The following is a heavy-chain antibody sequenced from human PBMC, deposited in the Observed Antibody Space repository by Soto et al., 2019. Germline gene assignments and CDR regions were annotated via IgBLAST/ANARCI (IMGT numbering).Heavy chain of an antibody. CDR1: GGSIITSSYH. V-gene: IGHV4-39*01. D-gene: IGHD2-2*01. J-gene: IGHJ5*02. CDR3: ARVPDR. CDR2: VYFSGSA. Sequence: SETLSLTCTVSGGSIITSSYHWGWIRQTPGKGLQWIGSVYFSGSAYYSLSLKSRVTISVDTSNNQFSLKLSSVTAADTAVYYCARVPDRWGQGTLVTVSS.